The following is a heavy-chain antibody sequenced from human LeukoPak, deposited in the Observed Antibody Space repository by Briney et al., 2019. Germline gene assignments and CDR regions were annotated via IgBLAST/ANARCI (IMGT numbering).Heavy chain of an antibody. Sequence: SVKVSCKASGGTFSSYAIRWVRQAPGQGLEWMGGIIPIFGTANYAQKFQGRVTITTDESTSTAYMELSSLRSEDTAVYYCARGQLGRARDYYYYYMDVWGKGTTVTVSS. D-gene: IGHD6-6*01. CDR3: ARGQLGRARDYYYYYMDV. CDR1: GGTFSSYA. J-gene: IGHJ6*03. V-gene: IGHV1-69*05. CDR2: IIPIFGTA.